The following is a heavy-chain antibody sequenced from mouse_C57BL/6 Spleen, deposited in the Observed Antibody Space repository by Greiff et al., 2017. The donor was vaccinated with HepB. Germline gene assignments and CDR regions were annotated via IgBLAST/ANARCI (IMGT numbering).Heavy chain of an antibody. J-gene: IGHJ3*01. D-gene: IGHD2-2*01. CDR2: INPNNGGT. Sequence: EVQLQQSGPELVKPGASVKIPCKASGYTFTDYNMDWVKQSHGKSLEWIGDINPNNGGTICNQKFKGKATLTVDKSSSTAYMELRSLTSEDTAVYYCARSSYGYEFAYWGQGTLVTVSA. CDR1: GYTFTDYN. V-gene: IGHV1-18*01. CDR3: ARSSYGYEFAY.